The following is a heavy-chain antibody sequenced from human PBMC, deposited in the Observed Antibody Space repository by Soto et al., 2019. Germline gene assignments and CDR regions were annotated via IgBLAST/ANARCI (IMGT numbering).Heavy chain of an antibody. CDR3: ARDQLYYFDY. V-gene: IGHV4-59*01. D-gene: IGHD1-1*01. J-gene: IGHJ4*02. CDR2: IYYSGST. CDR1: GGSIISYC. Sequence: SETLSLTCTVSGGSIISYCWSWIRQPPGKGLEWIGYIYYSGSTNYNPSLKSRVTISVDTPKNQFSLKLSSVTAADTAVYYCARDQLYYFDYWGQGTLVTVSS.